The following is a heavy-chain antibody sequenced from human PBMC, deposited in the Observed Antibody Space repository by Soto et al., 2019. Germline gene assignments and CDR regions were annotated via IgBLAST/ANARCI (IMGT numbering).Heavy chain of an antibody. J-gene: IGHJ6*02. CDR2: ISHGSSSI. Sequence: AAGGNCSSYGVNWVSKTKGKGLEWVSSISHGSSSIYYADSVNGRFTISRDTAKNSLYLQMNSLRAEDTAVYYCSRSSGGSGKLWNYYGMDVWGQGPTVTVSS. V-gene: IGHV3-21*06. CDR1: GGNCSSYG. D-gene: IGHD3-10*01. CDR3: SRSSGGSGKLWNYYGMDV.